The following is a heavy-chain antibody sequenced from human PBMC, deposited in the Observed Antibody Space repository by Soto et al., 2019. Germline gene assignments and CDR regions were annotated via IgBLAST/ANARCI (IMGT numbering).Heavy chain of an antibody. CDR2: ISGDERDK. CDR3: ARDLSGVGIESQ. V-gene: IGHV3-30*04. CDR1: GFTFSSFT. J-gene: IGHJ4*02. Sequence: QVQLVESGGGVVQPGRSLRLSWEVSGFTFSSFTMHWVRQAPGEGLDWVAVISGDERDKRYAGSVQGRFTISRDNSKNKLYLQMNNLRTEDTAISYCARDLSGVGIESQWGQGTLVTVSS. D-gene: IGHD3-10*01.